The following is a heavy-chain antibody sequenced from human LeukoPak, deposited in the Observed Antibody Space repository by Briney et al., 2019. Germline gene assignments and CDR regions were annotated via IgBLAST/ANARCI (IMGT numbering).Heavy chain of an antibody. J-gene: IGHJ4*02. CDR1: GFTFSSYA. V-gene: IGHV3-30*04. CDR3: AREATYYDILTGYYNGPFDY. CDR2: ISYDGSNK. D-gene: IGHD3-9*01. Sequence: GGSLRLSCAASGFTFSSYAMHWVRRAPGKGLEWVAVISYDGSNKYYADSVKGRFTISRDNSKNTLYLQMNSLRAEDTAVYYCAREATYYDILTGYYNGPFDYWGQGTLVTVSS.